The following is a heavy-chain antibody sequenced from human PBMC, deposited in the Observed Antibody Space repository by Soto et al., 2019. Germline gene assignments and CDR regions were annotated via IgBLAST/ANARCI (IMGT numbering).Heavy chain of an antibody. J-gene: IGHJ3*02. CDR1: SGSISTYY. CDR2: IYYSGST. D-gene: IGHD3-22*01. Sequence: PSETLSLTCTVSSGSISTYYWSWIRQPPGKGLEWIGYIYYSGSTYYNPSLKSRVTISIDTSKNQFSLNLSSVTAADTAVYYCAKRYYDSSGYVAFDIWGQGTMVTVSS. V-gene: IGHV4-59*12. CDR3: AKRYYDSSGYVAFDI.